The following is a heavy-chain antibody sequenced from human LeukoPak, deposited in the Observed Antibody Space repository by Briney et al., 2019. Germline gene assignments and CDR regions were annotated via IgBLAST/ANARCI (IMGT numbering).Heavy chain of an antibody. J-gene: IGHJ6*02. CDR2: IYYSGST. CDR3: ARGRAAAGQRGYYYYGMDV. V-gene: IGHV4-39*07. D-gene: IGHD6-13*01. Sequence: SQTLSLTCTVSGVSISSGDYYWSWIRQPPGRGLEWIGSIYYSGSTYYNPALKSRVTISVDTSKNQFSLKLSSVTAADTAVYYCARGRAAAGQRGYYYYGMDVWGQGTTVTVSS. CDR1: GVSISSGDYY.